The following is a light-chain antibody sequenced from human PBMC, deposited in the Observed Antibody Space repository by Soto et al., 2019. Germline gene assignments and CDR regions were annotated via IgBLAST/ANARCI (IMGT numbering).Light chain of an antibody. CDR2: KVS. Sequence: DVVMTQSPLSLPVTLGQPASISCRSSQSLVYSDGNTYLNWFQQRPGQSPRSLIYKVSNRDSGVPDRFSGSGSGTDFTLKISRVEAEDVGFYYCMQGTHWPLTFGQGTRLEIK. V-gene: IGKV2-30*01. CDR3: MQGTHWPLT. CDR1: QSLVYSDGNTY. J-gene: IGKJ5*01.